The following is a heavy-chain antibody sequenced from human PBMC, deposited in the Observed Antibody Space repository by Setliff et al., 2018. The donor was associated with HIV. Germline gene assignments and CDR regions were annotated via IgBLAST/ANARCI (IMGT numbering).Heavy chain of an antibody. D-gene: IGHD5-12*01. CDR2: IYYSGST. CDR1: GGSISSSSYY. J-gene: IGHJ5*02. CDR3: ARDLNRGYSGYVYNWFDP. Sequence: PSETLSLTCTVFGGSISSSSYYWGWIRQPPGKGLEWIGSIYYSGSTYYNPSLKSRVTISVDTLKNQFSMKLSSVIAADTAVYYCARDLNRGYSGYVYNWFDPWGQGTLVTVSS. V-gene: IGHV4-39*07.